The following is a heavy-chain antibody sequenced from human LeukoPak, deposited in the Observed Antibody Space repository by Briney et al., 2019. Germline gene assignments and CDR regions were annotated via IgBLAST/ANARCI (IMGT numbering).Heavy chain of an antibody. CDR2: IYHSGST. CDR1: GGSISSGGYS. CDR3: ARVRHYDILTGYYVTYFDY. D-gene: IGHD3-9*01. V-gene: IGHV4-30-2*01. Sequence: PLQTLSLTCAVSGGSISSGGYSWSWIRQPPGKGLEWIGYIYHSGSTYYNPSLKSRVTISVGRSKNQFSLKLSSVTAADTAVYYCARVRHYDILTGYYVTYFDYWGQGTLVTVSS. J-gene: IGHJ4*02.